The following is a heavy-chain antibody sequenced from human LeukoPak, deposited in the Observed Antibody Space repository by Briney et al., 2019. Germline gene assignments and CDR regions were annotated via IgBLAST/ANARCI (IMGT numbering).Heavy chain of an antibody. CDR3: ARVGYTYGHRDAFDI. V-gene: IGHV1-18*01. D-gene: IGHD3-10*01. CDR2: ISAYNGNT. J-gene: IGHJ3*02. CDR1: GYTFTNYD. Sequence: ASVTVSCKTSGYTFTNYDISWVRQTPGKGLEWMGWISAYNGNTNYAQKFQGRVTITTDISTSTAYMELRSLRSDDTAVYYCARVGYTYGHRDAFDIWGQGTTVTVSS.